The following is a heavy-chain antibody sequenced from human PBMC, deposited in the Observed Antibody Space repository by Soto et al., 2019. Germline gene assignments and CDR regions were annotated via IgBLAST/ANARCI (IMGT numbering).Heavy chain of an antibody. CDR1: GFTFSSYS. J-gene: IGHJ4*02. D-gene: IGHD3-3*01. Sequence: EVQLVESGGGLVKPGGSLRLSCAASGFTFSSYSMNWVRQAPGKGLEWVSSISSSSSYIYYADSVKGRFTISRDNAKNLLYLQTNTLRAEDTAVYYCAREYQGDDFWSGSVDYWGQGTLVTVSS. CDR3: AREYQGDDFWSGSVDY. CDR2: ISSSSSYI. V-gene: IGHV3-21*01.